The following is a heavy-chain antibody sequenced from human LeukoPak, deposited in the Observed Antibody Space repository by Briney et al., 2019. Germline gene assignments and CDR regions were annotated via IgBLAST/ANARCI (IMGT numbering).Heavy chain of an antibody. V-gene: IGHV4-39*07. Sequence: SETLSLTCTVSGGSISSSSYYWGWIRQPPGKGLEWIGSIYYSGSTYYNPSLKSRVTISVDTSKNQFSLKLSSVTAADTAVYYCASERRSITIFGVVTPGSNWFDPWGQGTLVTVSS. D-gene: IGHD3-3*01. CDR3: ASERRSITIFGVVTPGSNWFDP. CDR2: IYYSGST. J-gene: IGHJ5*02. CDR1: GGSISSSSYY.